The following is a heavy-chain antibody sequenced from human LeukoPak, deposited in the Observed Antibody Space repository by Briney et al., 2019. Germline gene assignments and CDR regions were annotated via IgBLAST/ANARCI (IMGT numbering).Heavy chain of an antibody. CDR3: AKDLSSIAVGGFHY. Sequence: GGSLRLSCAASGFTFSSYAMNWVRQAPRKGLEWVSAISGSGGSTYYADSVRGRFTISTDNSKNTLHLQMNSLRAEDTAVYYCAKDLSSIAVGGFHYWGQGTLVTVSS. V-gene: IGHV3-23*01. CDR2: ISGSGGST. CDR1: GFTFSSYA. D-gene: IGHD6-19*01. J-gene: IGHJ4*02.